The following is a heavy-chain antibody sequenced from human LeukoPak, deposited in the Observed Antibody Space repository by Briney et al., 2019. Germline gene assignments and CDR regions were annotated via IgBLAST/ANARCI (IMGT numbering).Heavy chain of an antibody. CDR3: ARDGYGSGSYDAFDI. J-gene: IGHJ3*02. CDR2: FDPEDGET. CDR1: GYTLTELS. Sequence: GASVKVSCKVSGYTLTELSMHWVRQAPGKGLEWMGGFDPEDGETIYAQKFQGRVTMTEDTSTDTAYMELSSLRSEDTAVYYCARDGYGSGSYDAFDIWGQGTMVTVSS. D-gene: IGHD3-10*01. V-gene: IGHV1-24*01.